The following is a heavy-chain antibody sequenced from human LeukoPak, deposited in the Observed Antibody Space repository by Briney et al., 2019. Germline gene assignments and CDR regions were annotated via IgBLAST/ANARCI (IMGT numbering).Heavy chain of an antibody. J-gene: IGHJ4*02. CDR1: GLTFSRFA. Sequence: PGGSLRLSCAASGLTFSRFAMSWARQAPGKGLEWVSAISNSGDTTYYADSVKGRFTISRDNLKNTLYVQMNSLRVEDTAVYYCAKEGYRYYFNNWGQGTLVTVSS. D-gene: IGHD5-12*01. CDR2: ISNSGDTT. CDR3: AKEGYRYYFNN. V-gene: IGHV3-23*01.